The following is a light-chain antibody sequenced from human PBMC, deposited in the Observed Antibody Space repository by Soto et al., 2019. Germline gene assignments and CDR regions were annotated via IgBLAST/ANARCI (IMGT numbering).Light chain of an antibody. Sequence: HSVLTQPASVSGSPGQSITISCTGTSSDVGGYNYVSWYQQHPGKAPKLMIYEVRNRPSGISNRFSGSKSGNTASLTISGLQAEDEADYYCTSYTSSSPYVFGTGTKLTVL. CDR3: TSYTSSSPYV. J-gene: IGLJ1*01. CDR1: SSDVGGYNY. V-gene: IGLV2-14*01. CDR2: EVR.